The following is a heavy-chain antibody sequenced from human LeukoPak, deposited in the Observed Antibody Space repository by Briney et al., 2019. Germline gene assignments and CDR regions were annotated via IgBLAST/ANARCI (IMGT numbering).Heavy chain of an antibody. J-gene: IGHJ3*02. D-gene: IGHD4-17*01. CDR2: IYYSGST. CDR1: GGSISSYY. CDR3: ASLTVTNDAFDI. V-gene: IGHV4-59*01. Sequence: PSETLSLTCTVSGGSISSYYWSWIRQPPGKGLEWIGYIYYSGSTNYNPSLKSRLTISVDTSKNQFSLKLSSVTAADTAVYYCASLTVTNDAFDIWGQGTMVTVSS.